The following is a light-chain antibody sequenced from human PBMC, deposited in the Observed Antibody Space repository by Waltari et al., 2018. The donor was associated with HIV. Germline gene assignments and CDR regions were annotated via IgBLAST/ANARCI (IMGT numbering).Light chain of an antibody. CDR2: GAS. CDR1: QSVSTY. J-gene: IGKJ1*01. V-gene: IGKV3-15*01. CDR3: QQYNNWPPWT. Sequence: EIVLTQSPGTLSLSPGERATLSCRASQSVSTYLAWYQQKPGQAPRLLIYGASTRATGIPARFSGSGSGTEFTLTISSLQSEDFAVYYCQQYNNWPPWTFGQGTKVEIK.